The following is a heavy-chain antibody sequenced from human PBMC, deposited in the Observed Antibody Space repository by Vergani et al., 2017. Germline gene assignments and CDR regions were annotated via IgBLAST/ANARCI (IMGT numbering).Heavy chain of an antibody. CDR2: IIPIFGTA. D-gene: IGHD3-3*01. CDR1: GGTFSSYA. V-gene: IGHV1-69*01. CDR3: ASSRFDDFWRGYYTNGHNYYYYYMDV. Sequence: QVQLVQSGAEVKKPGASVKVSCKASGGTFSSYAISWVRQAPGQGLEWMGGIIPIFGTANYAPKFQGSGTITADESTSTYDMELSILRSDDTAGYYCASSRFDDFWRGYYTNGHNYYYYYMDVWGKGTTVTVSS. J-gene: IGHJ6*03.